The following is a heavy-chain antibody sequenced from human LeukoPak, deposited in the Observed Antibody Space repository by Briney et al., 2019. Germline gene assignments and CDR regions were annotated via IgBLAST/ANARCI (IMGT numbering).Heavy chain of an antibody. CDR2: IYTGGST. Sequence: GGSLRLPCAASGLTVSSNHMSWVRQAPGKGLEWVLVIYTGGSTDYADSVKGRFTISRDNSKNTLYLQMNSLRAEDTAVYYCARGARAATGYYYYYMDVWGKGTTVTVSS. CDR3: ARGARAATGYYYYYMDV. D-gene: IGHD2-15*01. CDR1: GLTVSSNH. V-gene: IGHV3-53*01. J-gene: IGHJ6*03.